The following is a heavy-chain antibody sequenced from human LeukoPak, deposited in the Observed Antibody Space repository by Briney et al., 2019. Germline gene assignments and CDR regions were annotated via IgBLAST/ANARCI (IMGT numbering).Heavy chain of an antibody. CDR2: ISSSSSYI. CDR1: GFTFSSYS. CDR3: ARDLLLYSSGWPRGDYYGMDV. V-gene: IGHV3-21*01. J-gene: IGHJ6*02. D-gene: IGHD6-19*01. Sequence: TGGSLRLSCAASGFTFSSYSMNWVRQAPGKGLEWVSSISSSSSYIYYADSVKGRFTISRDNAKNSLYLQMNSLRAEDTAVYYCARDLLLYSSGWPRGDYYGMDVWGQGTTVTVSS.